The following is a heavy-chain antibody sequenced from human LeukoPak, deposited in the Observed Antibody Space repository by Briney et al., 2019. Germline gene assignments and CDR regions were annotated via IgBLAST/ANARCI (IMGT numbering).Heavy chain of an antibody. J-gene: IGHJ4*02. V-gene: IGHV4-59*11. D-gene: IGHD4-17*01. CDR1: GVSFANHY. CDR2: LYYSGST. CDR3: ARVVYGDYRFDY. Sequence: PSETLFLTCSVSGVSFANHYWSWIRQPPGKGLEWTGHLYYSGSTYYNPSLKSRVTISVDTSKNQFSLKLSSVTAADTAVYYCARVVYGDYRFDYWGQGTLVTVSS.